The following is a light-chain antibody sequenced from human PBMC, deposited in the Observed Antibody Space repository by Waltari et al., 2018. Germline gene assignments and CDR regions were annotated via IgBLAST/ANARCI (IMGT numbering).Light chain of an antibody. CDR3: SSYTSSSTLV. J-gene: IGLJ1*01. CDR2: DVS. Sequence: QSALTQPASVSGSPGQSITISCSGTSRDVGGYNYVSWYQQHPGKAPKLMIYDVSSQPSGVSNRFSGSKSGNTASLTISGLQAEDEADYYCSSYTSSSTLVFGTGTKVTVL. CDR1: SRDVGGYNY. V-gene: IGLV2-14*01.